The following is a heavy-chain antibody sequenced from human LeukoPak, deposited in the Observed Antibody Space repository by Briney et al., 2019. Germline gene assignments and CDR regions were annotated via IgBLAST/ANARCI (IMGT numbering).Heavy chain of an antibody. CDR3: AKDPVIYYGGSGWHSFDY. V-gene: IGHV3-23*01. CDR1: GFSFRDYA. J-gene: IGHJ4*02. Sequence: GGSLRLSCAASGFSFRDYAMSWVRQAPGKGLEWVSLIGGDGGRTYYADSVKGRFTISRDNSKNTLYLQMNSLRAEDTAVYYCAKDPVIYYGGSGWHSFDYWGQGTLVTVSS. D-gene: IGHD6-19*01. CDR2: IGGDGGRT.